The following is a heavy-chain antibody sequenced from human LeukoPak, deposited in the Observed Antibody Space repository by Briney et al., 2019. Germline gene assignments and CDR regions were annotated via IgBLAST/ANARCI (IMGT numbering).Heavy chain of an antibody. V-gene: IGHV3-30-3*01. Sequence: GGSLRLSCAASGFTFSSYAIHWVRQAPGKGPEWLARISYDGSDKYYAHSVKGRFTISRDNAKNTLYVQMNSLRAEDTAVYYCARGAFVVYAFDIWGQGTMVTVSS. D-gene: IGHD2-15*01. J-gene: IGHJ3*02. CDR1: GFTFSSYA. CDR2: ISYDGSDK. CDR3: ARGAFVVYAFDI.